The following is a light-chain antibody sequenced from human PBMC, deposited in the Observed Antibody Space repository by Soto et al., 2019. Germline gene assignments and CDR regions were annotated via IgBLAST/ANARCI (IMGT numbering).Light chain of an antibody. Sequence: DIQMTQSPSSLSASVGDRVTITCRASRGISTYLAWYQQKPGKVPQILISAASAVHSGVPSRFSGSGSGTDFTLTISSLQPEDAATYYCQKYNSAPWTFGQGTKVEIK. J-gene: IGKJ1*01. CDR1: RGISTY. V-gene: IGKV1-27*01. CDR2: AAS. CDR3: QKYNSAPWT.